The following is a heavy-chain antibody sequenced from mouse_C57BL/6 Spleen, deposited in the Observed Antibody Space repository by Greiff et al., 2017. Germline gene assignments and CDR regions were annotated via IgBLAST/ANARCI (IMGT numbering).Heavy chain of an antibody. V-gene: IGHV5-16*01. CDR2: IYYGGGST. CDR3: AREGNGNYLYAMDY. D-gene: IGHD2-1*01. CDR1: GFTFSSYY. Sequence: EVQRVESERGLVQPGRSMKLSCTASGFTFSSYYMTWVRQAPEKGLEWVAHIYYGGGSTYYLASLKGRFIISTDNANNTLYLQMSSLTSEDTAKYYCAREGNGNYLYAMDYWGQGTSVTVSS. J-gene: IGHJ4*01.